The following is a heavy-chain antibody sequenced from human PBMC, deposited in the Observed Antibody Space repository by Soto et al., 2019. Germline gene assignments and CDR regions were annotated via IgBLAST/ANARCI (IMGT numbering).Heavy chain of an antibody. D-gene: IGHD6-19*01. CDR1: GFTFSSYA. V-gene: IGHV3-30-3*01. J-gene: IGHJ6*03. CDR2: ISYDGSNK. Sequence: GGSLRLPWAASGFTFSSYAMHLVRQAPGKGLEWVAVISYDGSNKYYADSVKGRFTISRDNSKNTLYLQMNSLRAEDTPVYYCARDFIEEWLGYSNNYMDVCGQGPRVTVSS. CDR3: ARDFIEEWLGYSNNYMDV.